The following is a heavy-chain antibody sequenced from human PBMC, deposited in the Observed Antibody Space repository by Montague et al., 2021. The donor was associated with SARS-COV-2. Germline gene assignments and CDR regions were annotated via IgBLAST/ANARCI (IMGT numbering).Heavy chain of an antibody. CDR1: GGSISSSSYY. CDR2: IYYSGST. D-gene: IGHD2-15*01. Sequence: SETLSLTCTVSGGSISSSSYYWGWIRQPPGKGLEWIGSIYYSGSTYCNPSLKSRVTLSVDTSKNQFSLKLSSVTAADTAVYYCARQEPIVVVVAAARGWFDPWGQGTLVTVSS. CDR3: ARQEPIVVVVAAARGWFDP. J-gene: IGHJ5*02. V-gene: IGHV4-39*01.